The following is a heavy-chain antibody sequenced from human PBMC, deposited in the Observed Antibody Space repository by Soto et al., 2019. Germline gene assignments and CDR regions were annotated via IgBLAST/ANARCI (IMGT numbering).Heavy chain of an antibody. Sequence: SPTLSLTCVGSGDTVSSNSVAWNWVRQSPSRGLEWLGRTYYRSRWYSDYAVSVRSRIDINADTSKNQVSLQLNSVTPEDTAVYYCARSEVDSDYYSYGMDVWGQGTTVTVSS. J-gene: IGHJ6*02. CDR2: TYYRSRWYS. CDR1: GDTVSSNSVA. D-gene: IGHD5-12*01. CDR3: ARSEVDSDYYSYGMDV. V-gene: IGHV6-1*01.